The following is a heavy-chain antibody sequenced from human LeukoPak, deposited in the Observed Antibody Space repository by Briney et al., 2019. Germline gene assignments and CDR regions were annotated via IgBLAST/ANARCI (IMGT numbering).Heavy chain of an antibody. CDR3: ATTWPTGVPAAIYNWFDP. Sequence: ASVKVSCKVSGYTLTELSMHWVRQATGKGLEWMGGFDPEDGETIYAQKFQGRVTMTEDTSTDTAYMEQSSLRSEDTAVYYCATTWPTGVPAAIYNWFDPWGQGTLVTVSS. V-gene: IGHV1-24*01. CDR2: FDPEDGET. CDR1: GYTLTELS. J-gene: IGHJ5*02. D-gene: IGHD2-2*01.